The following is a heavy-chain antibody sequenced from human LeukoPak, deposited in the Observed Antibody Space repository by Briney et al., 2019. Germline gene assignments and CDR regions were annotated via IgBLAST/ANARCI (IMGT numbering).Heavy chain of an antibody. J-gene: IGHJ4*02. CDR3: ARERAAYCTGDCHSFDH. D-gene: IGHD2-21*02. V-gene: IGHV4-30-4*01. CDR2: IYYSEST. Sequence: SETLSLTCTVSGGSISSGDYYWNWIRQSPGKGLEWIGYIYYSESTYYNPSLRSRVTISIDRSKDQFSLKMSFVTAADTATYFCARERAAYCTGDCHSFDHWGQGILVTVSS. CDR1: GGSISSGDYY.